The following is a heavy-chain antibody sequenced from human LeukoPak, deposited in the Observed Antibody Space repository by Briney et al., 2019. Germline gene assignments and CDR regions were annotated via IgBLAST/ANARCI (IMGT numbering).Heavy chain of an antibody. J-gene: IGHJ4*02. Sequence: AETLSLTCTVSGDSMSDYFWTWIRQPPGKGLEWIGYAADSGSTNYNPSLKSPVTISVDTSKNQFSLKLSSVTAADTAVYYCARGRKYSYGYRVNELGSGYFDNWGQGTLVTVSS. D-gene: IGHD5-18*01. CDR2: AADSGST. CDR3: ARGRKYSYGYRVNELGSGYFDN. CDR1: GDSMSDYF. V-gene: IGHV4-59*01.